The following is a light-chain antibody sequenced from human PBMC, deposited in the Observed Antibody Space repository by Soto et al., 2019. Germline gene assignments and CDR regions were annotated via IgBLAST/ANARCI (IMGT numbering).Light chain of an antibody. J-gene: IGLJ2*01. CDR3: TSWTTSTTMI. CDR2: DVN. Sequence: QSALTQPASVSGSPGQSITISCTGTSSDIGAYNYVSWYQQHPGKAPKLMIYDVNIRTSGVSNRFSGSKSGNTASLTISGLQAEDEADYYCTSWTTSTTMIFGGGTKLTVL. CDR1: SSDIGAYNY. V-gene: IGLV2-14*03.